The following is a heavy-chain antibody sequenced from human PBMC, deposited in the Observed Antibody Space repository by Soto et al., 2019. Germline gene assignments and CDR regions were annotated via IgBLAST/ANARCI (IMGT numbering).Heavy chain of an antibody. CDR3: ARTWGSMNDY. CDR2: IYYSGST. Sequence: SETLSLTCTVSGGSISSYYWSWIRQPSGKGLEWIGYIYYSGSTNYNPSLKSRVTISVDTSKNQFSLKLSSVTAADTAVYYCARTWGSMNDYWGRGTLVTVSS. D-gene: IGHD7-27*01. J-gene: IGHJ4*02. CDR1: GGSISSYY. V-gene: IGHV4-59*01.